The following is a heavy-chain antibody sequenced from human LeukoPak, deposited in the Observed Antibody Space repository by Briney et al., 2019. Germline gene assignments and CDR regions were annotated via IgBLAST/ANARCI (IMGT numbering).Heavy chain of an antibody. J-gene: IGHJ4*02. CDR2: FSVRYNVI. D-gene: IGHD6-13*01. V-gene: IGHV3-48*01. CDR1: GFTFSSYS. Sequence: GGSLRLSCAASGFTFSSYSMNWIRQAPGKGLEWVSFFSVRYNVIFYADSVKGRFTVSRDEAKNSLYLQMNSLRAEDTALYYCARDLPVAAADFWGQGTLVTVSS. CDR3: ARDLPVAAADF.